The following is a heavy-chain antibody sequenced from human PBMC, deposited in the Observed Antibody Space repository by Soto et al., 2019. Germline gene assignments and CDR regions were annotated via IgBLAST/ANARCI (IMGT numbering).Heavy chain of an antibody. Sequence: HPGWSLRLSCASSVFTFSSYGMHWVRQAPGKGLEWVAVISYDGSNKYYADSVKGRFTISRDNSKNTLYLQMNSLRAEDTAVYYCAKGHSSGWYYFDYWGQGTLVTVSS. J-gene: IGHJ4*02. CDR2: ISYDGSNK. CDR1: VFTFSSYG. CDR3: AKGHSSGWYYFDY. V-gene: IGHV3-30*18. D-gene: IGHD6-19*01.